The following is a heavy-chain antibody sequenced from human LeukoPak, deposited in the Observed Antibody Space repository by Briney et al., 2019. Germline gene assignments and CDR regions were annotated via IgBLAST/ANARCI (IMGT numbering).Heavy chain of an antibody. J-gene: IGHJ5*02. Sequence: SETLSLTCTVSGGSISTYYWSWIRQPPGKGLEWIGYIYYSGSTNYNPSLKSRVTITVDTSKNQFSLKLSSVTAADTAVYYCAREGGTYGYNWFDPWGQGTLVTVSS. CDR2: IYYSGST. CDR3: AREGGTYGYNWFDP. D-gene: IGHD1-26*01. CDR1: GGSISTYY. V-gene: IGHV4-59*01.